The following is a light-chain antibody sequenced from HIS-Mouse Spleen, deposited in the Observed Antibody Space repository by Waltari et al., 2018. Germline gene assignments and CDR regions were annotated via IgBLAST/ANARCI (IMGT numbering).Light chain of an antibody. J-gene: IGLJ2*01. CDR3: CSYAGSYTLV. V-gene: IGLV2-11*01. CDR2: DVS. CDR1: SSDVGGYNY. Sequence: QSALTQPRSVSGSPGQSVTISCTGTSSDVGGYNYVSWYQQHPGKAPKLMIYDVSKRPAVVPDRCPGAKSGNTASLTISGLQAEDEADYYCCSYAGSYTLVFGGGTKLTVL.